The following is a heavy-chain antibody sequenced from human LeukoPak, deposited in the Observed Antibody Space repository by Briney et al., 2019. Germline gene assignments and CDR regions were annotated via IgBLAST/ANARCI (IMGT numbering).Heavy chain of an antibody. CDR1: GFTFSSYS. Sequence: GGSLRLSCAASGFTFSSYSMNWVRQGPGKGLEWVSSISSSSSYIYYADSVKGRFTISRDNAKNSLYLQMNSLRAEDTAVYYCARGDDSSGYYGAFDIWGQGTMVTVSS. V-gene: IGHV3-21*01. D-gene: IGHD3-22*01. CDR2: ISSSSSYI. CDR3: ARGDDSSGYYGAFDI. J-gene: IGHJ3*02.